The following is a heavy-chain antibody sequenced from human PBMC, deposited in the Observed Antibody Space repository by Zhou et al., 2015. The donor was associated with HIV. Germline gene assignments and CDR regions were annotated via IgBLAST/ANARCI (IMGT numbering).Heavy chain of an antibody. D-gene: IGHD6-13*01. CDR3: ARGGDSSRVAADY. CDR2: IVVGSGNT. J-gene: IGHJ4*02. CDR1: GFTFTSSA. Sequence: QMQLVQSGPEVKKPGTSVKVSCKASGFTFTSSAVQWVRQARGQRLEWIGWIVVGSGNTNYAQKFQGRVTITADESTSTAYMELSSLRSEDTAVYYCARGGDSSRVAADYWGQGTLVTVSS. V-gene: IGHV1-58*01.